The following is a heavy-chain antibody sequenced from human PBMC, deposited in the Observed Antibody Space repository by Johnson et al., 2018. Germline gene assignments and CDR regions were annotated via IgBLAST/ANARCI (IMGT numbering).Heavy chain of an antibody. V-gene: IGHV3-23*04. CDR2: ISDSGVAT. D-gene: IGHD2-21*02. Sequence: VQLVESGGGLAQPGGSQRLSCAASGFTFSNYAMTWVRQAPGKGLEWISSISDSGVATYYSESVQGRFTMSRDDSKKTQHLQLDSLRVEDTALYYCAKGVCGGDCPSPFYWYFDLWGRGTLVTVSS. CDR3: AKGVCGGDCPSPFYWYFDL. J-gene: IGHJ2*01. CDR1: GFTFSNYA.